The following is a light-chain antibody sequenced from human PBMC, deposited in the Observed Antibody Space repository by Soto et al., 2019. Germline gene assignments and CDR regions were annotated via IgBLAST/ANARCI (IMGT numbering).Light chain of an antibody. CDR2: EAS. J-gene: IGLJ1*01. CDR3: SLYTSENTYV. Sequence: QSALTQPPSVSGSPGQSVTISCTGTSTDFVSYNRVSWYQQPPGTAPKLIIYEASNRPSGVPDRFSGSKSGNTASLTISGLQAADEADYYCSLYTSENTYVFGPGTEVTLL. CDR1: STDFVSYNR. V-gene: IGLV2-18*01.